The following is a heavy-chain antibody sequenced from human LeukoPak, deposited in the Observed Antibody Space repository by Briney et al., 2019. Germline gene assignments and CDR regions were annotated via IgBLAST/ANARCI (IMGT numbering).Heavy chain of an antibody. CDR3: ASYTYYYDSSGYQDAFDI. CDR1: GGSISSYY. V-gene: IGHV4-59*01. J-gene: IGHJ3*02. D-gene: IGHD3-22*01. Sequence: SETLSLTCTVSGGSISSYYWSWIRQPPGKGLEWIGYIYYSGSTNYNPSLKSRVSISVDTSKNQFSLKLSSVTAADTAVYYCASYTYYYDSSGYQDAFDIWGQGTMVTVSS. CDR2: IYYSGST.